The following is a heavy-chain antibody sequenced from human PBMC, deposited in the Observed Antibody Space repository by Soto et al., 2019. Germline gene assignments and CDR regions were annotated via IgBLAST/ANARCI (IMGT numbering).Heavy chain of an antibody. D-gene: IGHD5-12*01. CDR1: GFTFSSYA. V-gene: IGHV3-30-3*01. CDR3: ARGRFNIVATLIDY. J-gene: IGHJ4*02. Sequence: GGSLRLSCASSGFTFSSYAMHWVRQAPGKGLEWVAVISYDGSNKYYADSVKGRFTISRDNSKNTLYLQMNSLRAEDTAVYYCARGRFNIVATLIDYWGQGTLVTVSS. CDR2: ISYDGSNK.